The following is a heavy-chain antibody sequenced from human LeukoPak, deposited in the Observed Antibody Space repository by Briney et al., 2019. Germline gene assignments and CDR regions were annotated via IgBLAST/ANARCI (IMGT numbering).Heavy chain of an antibody. CDR1: GYSFTSYR. D-gene: IGHD3-16*02. Sequence: GESLKISCQVSGYSFTSYRIGWVRQMPGKGLEWMGIINPRDSDTKYSPSFQGQVTISVDKSISTAYLQWSSLKASDTAMYYCARQSVDGRYTFDYWGQGTLVTVSS. J-gene: IGHJ4*02. CDR3: ARQSVDGRYTFDY. CDR2: INPRDSDT. V-gene: IGHV5-51*01.